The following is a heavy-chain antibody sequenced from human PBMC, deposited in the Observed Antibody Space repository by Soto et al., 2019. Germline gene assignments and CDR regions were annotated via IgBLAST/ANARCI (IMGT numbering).Heavy chain of an antibody. CDR3: ARGAYYYDSSGYWFDP. D-gene: IGHD3-22*01. Sequence: PGGSLRLSCAGPGFTFSSSAMSWIRQTPGKGLEWVSAISGSGGSTYYANSVKGRFTISRDNFKNTLYLQMNSLRSEDTAVYYCARGAYYYDSSGYWFDPWGQGTLVTVSS. CDR1: GFTFSSSA. J-gene: IGHJ5*02. V-gene: IGHV3-23*01. CDR2: ISGSGGST.